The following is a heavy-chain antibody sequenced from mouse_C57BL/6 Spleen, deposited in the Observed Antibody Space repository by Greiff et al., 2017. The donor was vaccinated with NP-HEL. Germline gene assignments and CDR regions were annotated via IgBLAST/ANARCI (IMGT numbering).Heavy chain of an antibody. V-gene: IGHV1-69*01. D-gene: IGHD4-1*01. CDR1: GYTFTSYW. J-gene: IGHJ2*01. CDR3: AREGTGAYYFDD. Sequence: VQLQQPGAELVMPGASVKLSCKASGYTFTSYWMHWVKQRPGQGLEWIGEIDPSDSYTNYNQKFKGKSTLTVSKSSSAAYMQLSSLTSEDSAVYYCAREGTGAYYFDDWGQGTTLTVSS. CDR2: IDPSDSYT.